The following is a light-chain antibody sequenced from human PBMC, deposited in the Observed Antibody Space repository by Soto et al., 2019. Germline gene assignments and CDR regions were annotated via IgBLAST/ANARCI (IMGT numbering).Light chain of an antibody. Sequence: DIQLTQSPSFLSTSVGGRVTIACRASQDINNFLNWYQQKPGKAPKLLIYDASNLETGVPSRFSGSGSGTDFTFTISSLQPEDIATYYCQQYDNLPPFTFGQGTRLEIK. CDR3: QQYDNLPPFT. V-gene: IGKV1-33*01. CDR2: DAS. CDR1: QDINNF. J-gene: IGKJ5*01.